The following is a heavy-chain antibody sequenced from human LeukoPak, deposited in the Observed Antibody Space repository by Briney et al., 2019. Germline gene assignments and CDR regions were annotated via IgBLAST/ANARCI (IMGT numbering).Heavy chain of an antibody. J-gene: IGHJ4*02. Sequence: GGSLRLSCAASGFTFSSYGMHWVRQAPGKGLEGVAFIRYDGSNKYYADSVKGRFTISRDNSKNTLYLQMNSLRAEDTAVYYCAKGLLWFGELADYWGQGTLVTVSS. CDR3: AKGLLWFGELADY. CDR2: IRYDGSNK. CDR1: GFTFSSYG. V-gene: IGHV3-30*02. D-gene: IGHD3-10*01.